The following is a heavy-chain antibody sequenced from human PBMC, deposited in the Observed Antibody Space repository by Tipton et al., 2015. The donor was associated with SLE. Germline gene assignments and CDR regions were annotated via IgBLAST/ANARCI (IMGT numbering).Heavy chain of an antibody. J-gene: IGHJ4*02. D-gene: IGHD4-11*01. Sequence: TLSLTCSVSGGSINNYYWNWIRQTQGKGLEWIGYIYSSGGTDYNPSLKSRLTISVETSKNQFSLKLSSVTAADTAVYYCARDRTPYYSNFYFDFWGQGSLVIVSA. CDR1: GGSINNYY. CDR3: ARDRTPYYSNFYFDF. CDR2: IYSSGGT. V-gene: IGHV4-4*08.